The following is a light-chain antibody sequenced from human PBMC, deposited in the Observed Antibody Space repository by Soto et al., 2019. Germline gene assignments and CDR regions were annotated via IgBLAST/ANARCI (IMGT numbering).Light chain of an antibody. V-gene: IGKV3-20*01. CDR2: GAS. Sequence: EFVLTQSPRTLSLSPGERATLSCRASQTICHNFLAWYHQKPGQAPRVLIYGASSRATGIPDRFSGSGSGSDFTLTISRLEPEDFAGYSCKQYSISTWTFGQGTKVEIK. CDR3: KQYSISTWT. J-gene: IGKJ1*01. CDR1: QTICHNF.